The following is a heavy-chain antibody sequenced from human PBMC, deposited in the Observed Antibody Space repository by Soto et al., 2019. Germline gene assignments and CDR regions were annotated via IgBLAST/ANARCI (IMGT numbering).Heavy chain of an antibody. D-gene: IGHD1-26*01. V-gene: IGHV3-48*01. CDR1: GFTFSSYS. CDR3: ARDRRIVGATTGYYYGMDV. CDR2: ISSSSSTI. Sequence: PGGSLRLSCAASGFTFSSYSMNWVRQAPGKGLEWVSYISSSSSTIYYADPVKGRFTISRDNAKNSLYLQMNSLRGEDTAVYYCARDRRIVGATTGYYYGMDVWGQGTTVTVSS. J-gene: IGHJ6*02.